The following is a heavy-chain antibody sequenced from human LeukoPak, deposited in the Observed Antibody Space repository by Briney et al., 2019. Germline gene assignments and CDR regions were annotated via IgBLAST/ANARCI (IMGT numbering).Heavy chain of an antibody. V-gene: IGHV3-23*01. CDR1: GFTFSSYA. CDR3: AKAGDGYNYLLYFDY. Sequence: GGSLRLSCAASGFTFSSYAMSWVRQAPGKGLEWVSAISGSGGSTYYADSVKGRVTISRDNSKNTLYLQMNSLRAEDTAVYYCAKAGDGYNYLLYFDYWGQGTLVTVSS. CDR2: ISGSGGST. J-gene: IGHJ4*02. D-gene: IGHD5-24*01.